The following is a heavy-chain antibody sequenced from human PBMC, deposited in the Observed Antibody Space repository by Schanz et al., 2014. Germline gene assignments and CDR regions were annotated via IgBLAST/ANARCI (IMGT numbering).Heavy chain of an antibody. J-gene: IGHJ6*02. Sequence: QLVQSGSEFRKPGASVKVSCKASGYIFSSYAIHWVRQAPGQGLEWMGWINPTTGNPGYAQGFTGRFVFSFDTSVSTAYLQISGLKAEDTAVYYSARARYGLDVWGQGTTVTVSS. CDR2: INPTTGNP. V-gene: IGHV7-4-1*02. CDR3: ARARYGLDV. CDR1: GYIFSSYA.